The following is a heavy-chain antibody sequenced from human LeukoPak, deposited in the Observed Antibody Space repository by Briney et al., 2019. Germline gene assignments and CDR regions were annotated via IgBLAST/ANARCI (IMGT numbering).Heavy chain of an antibody. CDR2: IIPILGIA. CDR1: GGTFSSYA. CDR3: ASDDYCSGGSCYSSGS. V-gene: IGHV1-69*04. Sequence: ASVKVSCKASGGTFSSYAISWVRQAPGQGLEWMGRIIPILGIANYAQKFQGRVTITADKSTSTAYMELSSLRSEDTAVYYCASDDYCSGGSCYSSGSWGQGTLVTVSS. D-gene: IGHD2-15*01. J-gene: IGHJ5*02.